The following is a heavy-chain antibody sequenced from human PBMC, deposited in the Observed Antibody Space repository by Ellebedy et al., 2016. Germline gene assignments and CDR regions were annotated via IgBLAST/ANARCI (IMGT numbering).Heavy chain of an antibody. CDR2: IYYSGST. CDR3: ARLYSGYPLDALDI. Sequence: SETLSLXXTVSGGSISSSSYYWGWIRQPPGKGLEWIGSIYYSGSTYYNPSLKSRVTISVDTSKNQFSLKLSSVTAADTAVYYCARLYSGYPLDALDIWGQGTMVTVSS. D-gene: IGHD5-12*01. V-gene: IGHV4-39*07. J-gene: IGHJ3*02. CDR1: GGSISSSSYY.